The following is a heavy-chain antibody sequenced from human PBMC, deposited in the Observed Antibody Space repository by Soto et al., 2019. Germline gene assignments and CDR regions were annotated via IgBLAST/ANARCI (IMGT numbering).Heavy chain of an antibody. CDR3: ARHGSPNSSGSPYGMDV. J-gene: IGHJ6*02. CDR2: IYPGDSDT. D-gene: IGHD6-19*01. CDR1: GYSFTSYW. Sequence: PGEALKSSCKGSGYSFTSYWIGWVRQMPGKGLEWMGIIYPGDSDTRYSPSFQGQVTISADKSISTAYLQWSSLKASDTAMYYCARHGSPNSSGSPYGMDVWGQGTTVTVSS. V-gene: IGHV5-51*01.